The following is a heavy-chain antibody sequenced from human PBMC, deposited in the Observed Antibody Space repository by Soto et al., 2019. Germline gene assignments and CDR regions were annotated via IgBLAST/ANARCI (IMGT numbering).Heavy chain of an antibody. V-gene: IGHV1-3*01. CDR3: AAAAGTGYYYYGMDV. CDR1: GYTFTSYA. Sequence: ASVKVSCKASGYTFTSYAMHWVRQAPGQRLEWMGWINAGNGNTKYSQKFQGRVTITRDTSASTAYMELSSLRSEDTAVYYCAAAAGTGYYYYGMDVWGQGTTVTVSS. CDR2: INAGNGNT. J-gene: IGHJ6*02. D-gene: IGHD6-13*01.